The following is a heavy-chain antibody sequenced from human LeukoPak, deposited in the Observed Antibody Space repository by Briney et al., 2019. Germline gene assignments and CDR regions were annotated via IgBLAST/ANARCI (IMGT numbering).Heavy chain of an antibody. CDR1: GGTFSSYA. D-gene: IGHD2-2*01. J-gene: IGHJ6*02. V-gene: IGHV1-69*04. Sequence: SVKVSCKASGGTFSSYAISWVRQAPGQGLERMGRIIPILGIANYAQKFQGRVTITADKSTSTAYMELSSLRSEDTAVYYCARDCSSTSCYYGMDVWGQGTTVTVSS. CDR3: ARDCSSTSCYYGMDV. CDR2: IIPILGIA.